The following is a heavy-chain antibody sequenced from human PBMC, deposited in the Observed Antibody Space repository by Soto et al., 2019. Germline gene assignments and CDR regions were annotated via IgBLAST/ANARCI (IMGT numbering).Heavy chain of an antibody. D-gene: IGHD6-19*01. CDR3: ARERYSSARIY. CDR2: IYYSGST. CDR1: GGSVSSGSYY. J-gene: IGHJ4*02. V-gene: IGHV4-61*01. Sequence: PSETLSLTCTVSGGSVSSGSYYWSWIRQPPGKGLEWIGYIYYSGSTNYNPSLKSRVTISVDTSKNQFSLKLSSVTAADTAVYYCARERYSSARIYWGQGTLVTVSS.